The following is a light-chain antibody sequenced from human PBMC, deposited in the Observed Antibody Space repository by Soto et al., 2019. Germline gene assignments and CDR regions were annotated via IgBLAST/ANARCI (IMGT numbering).Light chain of an antibody. CDR1: SSNFGAGYD. J-gene: IGLJ1*01. CDR2: GNS. Sequence: QSVLTQPPSVSGAPGQRVTISCTGTSSNFGAGYDVHWYQQLPGTAPKLLIYGNSNRPSGVPDRFSGSKSGTSASLAITGLQAEDEADYYCQSHDSSLSGSVFGTGTKVTVL. V-gene: IGLV1-40*01. CDR3: QSHDSSLSGSV.